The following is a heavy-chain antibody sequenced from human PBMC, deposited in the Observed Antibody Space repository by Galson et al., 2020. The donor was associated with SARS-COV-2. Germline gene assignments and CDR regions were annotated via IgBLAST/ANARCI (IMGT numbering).Heavy chain of an antibody. V-gene: IGHV4-59*11. CDR3: ARGRLIWFGALDY. CDR1: GGSISSHY. D-gene: IGHD3-10*01. J-gene: IGHJ4*02. CDR2: IHYTGTT. Sequence: ETLSLTCTVSGGSISSHYWTWIRQAPGKGLEWIGYIHYTGTTDYNPSLKSRATISLDTSNLQFSLNLNSVTAADTAVYYCARGRLIWFGALDYWGQGSLVTVSS.